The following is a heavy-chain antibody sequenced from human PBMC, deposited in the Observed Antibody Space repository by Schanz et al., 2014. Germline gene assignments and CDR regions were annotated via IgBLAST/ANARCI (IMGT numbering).Heavy chain of an antibody. D-gene: IGHD3-10*01. CDR2: ISGTGGDDA. V-gene: IGHV3-23*04. CDR1: GFSFGTYA. Sequence: VQLVESGGGVVQPGRSLRLSCVASGFSFGTYAMSWVRQAPGKGLLWVSSISGTGGDDAYYADSVKGRFAISRDNSKNTMYIQMNSLRAEDAAVYYCAKGRFGELSAFDIWGQGTMXTVSS. J-gene: IGHJ3*02. CDR3: AKGRFGELSAFDI.